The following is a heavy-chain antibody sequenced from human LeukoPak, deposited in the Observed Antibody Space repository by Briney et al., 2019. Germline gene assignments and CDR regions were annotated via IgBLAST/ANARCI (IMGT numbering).Heavy chain of an antibody. D-gene: IGHD6-19*01. CDR3: AKDEGSGWYYFDY. V-gene: IGHV3-23*01. CDR2: ISGSGGST. CDR1: GFTFSSYA. J-gene: IGHJ4*02. Sequence: PGGPLRLSCAASGFTFSSYAMSWVRQAPGKGLEWVSAISGSGGSTYYADSVKGRFTISRDISKNTLYLQMNSLRAEDTAVYYCAKDEGSGWYYFDYWGQGSLVTVSS.